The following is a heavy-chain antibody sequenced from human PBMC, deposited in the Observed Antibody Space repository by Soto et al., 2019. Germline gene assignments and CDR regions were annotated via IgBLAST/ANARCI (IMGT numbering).Heavy chain of an antibody. V-gene: IGHV3-23*01. D-gene: IGHD3-3*01. CDR1: GFTFSSYA. Sequence: GSLRLSCAASGFTFSSYAMSWVRQAPGKGLEWVSAISGSGGSTYYADSMKGRFTISRDNSKNTLYLQMNSLRAEDTAVYYCAKKGNYDFWSGSQYNWFDPWGQGTLVTVSS. CDR2: ISGSGGST. J-gene: IGHJ5*02. CDR3: AKKGNYDFWSGSQYNWFDP.